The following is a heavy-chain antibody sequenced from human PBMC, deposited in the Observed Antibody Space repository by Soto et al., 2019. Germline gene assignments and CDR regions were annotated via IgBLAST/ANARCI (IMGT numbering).Heavy chain of an antibody. J-gene: IGHJ6*02. CDR3: AKEAGKYCSGGSCYPMDV. D-gene: IGHD2-15*01. Sequence: QVQLVESGGGVVQPGRSLRLSCAASGFTFSSYGMHWVRQAPGKGLEWVAVISYDGSNKYYADSVKGRFTISRDNSKNTLYLQMNSLRAVDTAVYYCAKEAGKYCSGGSCYPMDVWGQGTTVTVSS. CDR1: GFTFSSYG. V-gene: IGHV3-30*18. CDR2: ISYDGSNK.